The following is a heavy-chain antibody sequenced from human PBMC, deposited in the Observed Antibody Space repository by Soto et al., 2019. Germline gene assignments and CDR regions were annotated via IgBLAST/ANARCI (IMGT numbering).Heavy chain of an antibody. Sequence: GESLKISCKGSGYSFTSYWIGRVRQMPGKGLEWMGIIYPGDSDTRYSPSFQGQVTISADKSISTDYLQWSSLKASDTAMYYCASNYYDRLSGDYCGQGTMLTI. J-gene: IGHJ4*02. CDR1: GYSFTSYW. D-gene: IGHD3-22*01. CDR2: IYPGDSDT. CDR3: ASNYYDRLSGDY. V-gene: IGHV5-51*01.